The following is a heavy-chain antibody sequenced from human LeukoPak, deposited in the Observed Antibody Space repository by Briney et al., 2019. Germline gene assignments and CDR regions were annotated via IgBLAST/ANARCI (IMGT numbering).Heavy chain of an antibody. CDR3: ARDRIAVADYYFDY. D-gene: IGHD6-19*01. CDR1: GSSFSSYA. Sequence: GGSLRLSCAASGSSFSSYAMSWVRQAPGKGLEWVSAISGGSGGTFYADSMKGRFTISRDNSKNTLYLQMNSLRAEDTAVYYCARDRIAVADYYFDYWGQGTLVTVSS. CDR2: ISGGSGGT. V-gene: IGHV3-23*01. J-gene: IGHJ4*02.